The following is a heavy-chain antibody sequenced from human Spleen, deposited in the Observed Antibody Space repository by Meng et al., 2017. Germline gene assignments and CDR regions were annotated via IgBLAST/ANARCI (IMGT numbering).Heavy chain of an antibody. CDR3: ARVSSGDYNDY. J-gene: IGHJ4*02. V-gene: IGHV3-23*01. D-gene: IGHD6-6*01. Sequence: GESLKISCAASGFTFSSYAINWVRQAPGKGLEWVSYIGGSGGSTYYADSVKGRFTISRDNAKNSLYLQMNSLRAEDTAVYYCARVSSGDYNDYWGQGTLVTVSS. CDR1: GFTFSSYA. CDR2: IGGSGGST.